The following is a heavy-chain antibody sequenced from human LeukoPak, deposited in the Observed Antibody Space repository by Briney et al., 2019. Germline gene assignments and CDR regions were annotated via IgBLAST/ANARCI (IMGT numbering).Heavy chain of an antibody. CDR2: IKQDGSEK. V-gene: IGHV3-7*01. Sequence: GGSLRLSCAASGFTFSSYWMSWVRQAPGKGLEWVANIKQDGSEKYYVDSVKGRFTISRDNAKNSLYLQMNSLRAGDTAVYYCARGHFDWSPGDYGMDVWGQGTTVTVSS. J-gene: IGHJ6*02. CDR3: ARGHFDWSPGDYGMDV. CDR1: GFTFSSYW. D-gene: IGHD3-9*01.